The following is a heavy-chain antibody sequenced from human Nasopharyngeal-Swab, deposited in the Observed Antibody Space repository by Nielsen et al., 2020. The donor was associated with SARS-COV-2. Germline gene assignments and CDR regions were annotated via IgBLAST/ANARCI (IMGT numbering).Heavy chain of an antibody. J-gene: IGHJ4*02. Sequence: GESLKISCAPSEFTLSSYWMHWVRQAPGKGLVWVSRINPDGSTTNYADSMKGRFTTSRDNARNTLYLHTYSLRDDDTAVYYCATAGNYRFDNWGQGTLVTVSS. CDR1: EFTLSSYW. CDR2: INPDGSTT. V-gene: IGHV3-74*01. CDR3: ATAGNYRFDN. D-gene: IGHD1-1*01.